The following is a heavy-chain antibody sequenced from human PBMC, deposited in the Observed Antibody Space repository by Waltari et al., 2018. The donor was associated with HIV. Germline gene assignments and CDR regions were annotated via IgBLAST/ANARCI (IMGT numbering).Heavy chain of an antibody. Sequence: QITLKEPGPTLVKPTQTLTLTCTFSGFSLTTSGVGVGWIRQPPQKALEWLALTYWDDDMRYNPSLRNRLTITKDSSKNQVVLTMTNMDPEDSGTYYCAHLLYPLAVDSWGLGTLVTVSS. D-gene: IGHD2-2*02. CDR1: GFSLTTSGVG. J-gene: IGHJ4*02. CDR3: AHLLYPLAVDS. V-gene: IGHV2-5*02. CDR2: TYWDDDM.